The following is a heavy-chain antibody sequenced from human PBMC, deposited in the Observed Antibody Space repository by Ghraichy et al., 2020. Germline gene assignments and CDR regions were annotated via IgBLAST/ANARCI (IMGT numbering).Heavy chain of an antibody. CDR3: ARHRSIAAAAPYYYGMDV. J-gene: IGHJ6*02. Sequence: GESLNISCKGSGYSFTSYWIGWVRQMPGKGLEWMGIIYPGDSDTRYSPSFQGQVTISADKSISTAYLQWSSLKASDTAMYYCARHRSIAAAAPYYYGMDVWGQGTTVTVSS. V-gene: IGHV5-51*01. CDR1: GYSFTSYW. CDR2: IYPGDSDT. D-gene: IGHD6-13*01.